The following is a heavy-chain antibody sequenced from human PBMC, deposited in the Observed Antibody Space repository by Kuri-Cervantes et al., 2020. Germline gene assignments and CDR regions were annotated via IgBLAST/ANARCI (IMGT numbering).Heavy chain of an antibody. V-gene: IGHV3-15*01. D-gene: IGHD3-22*01. Sequence: GGSLRLSCAASGFTFSNAWMSWVRQAPGKRLEWVGRIKSKTDGGTTDYAAPVKGRFTISRDDSKNTLYLQMNSLKTEDTAVYYCTTDPHYYDYYYYGMDVWGQGTTVTVSS. CDR1: GFTFSNAW. CDR3: TTDPHYYDYYYYGMDV. CDR2: IKSKTDGGTT. J-gene: IGHJ6*02.